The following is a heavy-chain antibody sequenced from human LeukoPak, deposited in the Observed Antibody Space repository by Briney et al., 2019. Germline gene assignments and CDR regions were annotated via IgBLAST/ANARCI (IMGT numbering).Heavy chain of an antibody. Sequence: AGGSLRLSCAASGFTFSSYGMHWVRQAPGKGLEWVAVISYDGSNKYYADSVKGRFTISRDNSKNTLYLQMNSLRAEDTAVYCCAKGGYYDSSGYYYRLDYWGQGTLVTVSS. J-gene: IGHJ4*02. CDR3: AKGGYYDSSGYYYRLDY. CDR1: GFTFSSYG. V-gene: IGHV3-30*18. CDR2: ISYDGSNK. D-gene: IGHD3-22*01.